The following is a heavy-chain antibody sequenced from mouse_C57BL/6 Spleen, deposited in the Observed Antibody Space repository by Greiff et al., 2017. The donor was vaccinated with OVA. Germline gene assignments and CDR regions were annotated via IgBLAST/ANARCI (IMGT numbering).Heavy chain of an antibody. CDR2: INPNNGGT. Sequence: VQLQQSGPELVKPGASVKMSCKASGYTFTDYNMHWVKQSHGKSLEWIGYINPNNGGTSYNQKFKGKATLTVNTSSSTAYMELRSLTSEDSAVYYCARCSNYVWFAYWGQGTLVTVSA. J-gene: IGHJ3*01. CDR3: ARCSNYVWFAY. V-gene: IGHV1-22*01. D-gene: IGHD2-5*01. CDR1: GYTFTDYN.